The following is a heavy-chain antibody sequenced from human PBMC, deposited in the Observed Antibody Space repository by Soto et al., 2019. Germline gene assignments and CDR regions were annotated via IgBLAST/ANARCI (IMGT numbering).Heavy chain of an antibody. V-gene: IGHV3-23*01. CDR2: ISGSGGST. Sequence: GRPLRLSCAASGFTSSSYAMRWVRQAPGKGLEWVSAISGSGGSTYYADSVKGRFTISRDNSKNTLYLQMNSLRAEDTAVYYCAKEGQAVAGLYFDYWGQGTLVTVSS. J-gene: IGHJ4*02. CDR1: GFTSSSYA. CDR3: AKEGQAVAGLYFDY. D-gene: IGHD6-19*01.